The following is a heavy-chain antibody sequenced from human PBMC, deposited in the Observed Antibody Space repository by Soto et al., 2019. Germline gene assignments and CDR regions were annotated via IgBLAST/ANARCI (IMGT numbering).Heavy chain of an antibody. V-gene: IGHV4-4*02. CDR2: MYHSGST. CDR1: GFTVSSNY. D-gene: IGHD2-2*01. J-gene: IGHJ4*02. CDR3: ARVPDY. Sequence: GSLRLSCAASGFTVSSNYMIWVRQAPGKGLEWIGYMYHSGSTYYNPSLKSRVTISIDRSKNQFSLKLSSVTAADTAVYYCARVPDYWGQGILVTVSS.